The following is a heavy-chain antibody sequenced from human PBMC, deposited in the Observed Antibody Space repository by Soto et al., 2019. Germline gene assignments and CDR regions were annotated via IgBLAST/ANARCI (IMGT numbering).Heavy chain of an antibody. D-gene: IGHD6-13*01. CDR1: GFTFSSYG. Sequence: PGGYLRLSCAASGFTFSSYGMHWVRQAPGKGLEWVAVISYDGSNKYYADSVKGRFTISRDNSKNTLYLQMNSLRAEDTAVYYCAKGEGSSWYATYYYYYGMDVWGQGTTVTVSS. CDR3: AKGEGSSWYATYYYYYGMDV. V-gene: IGHV3-30*18. CDR2: ISYDGSNK. J-gene: IGHJ6*02.